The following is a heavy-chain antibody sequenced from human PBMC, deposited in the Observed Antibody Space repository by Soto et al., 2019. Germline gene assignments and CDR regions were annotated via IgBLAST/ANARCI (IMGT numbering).Heavy chain of an antibody. J-gene: IGHJ5*02. V-gene: IGHV3-74*01. CDR3: ARESGDWPLNWFDP. Sequence: LRLSCAASGFNFSNHWMHWVRQRPAEGLVWVSRITSDGKSKAYAESVKGRFAISRDNAKNTLYLQMNGLTAEDTAVYYCARESGDWPLNWFDPWGQGTLVTVSS. CDR2: ITSDGKSK. D-gene: IGHD2-21*02. CDR1: GFNFSNHW.